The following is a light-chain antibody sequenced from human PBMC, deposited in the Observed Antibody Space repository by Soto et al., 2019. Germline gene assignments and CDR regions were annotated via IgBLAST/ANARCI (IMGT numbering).Light chain of an antibody. Sequence: EIVLTQSPATLSLSPGERATLSCRASQSVSSFLAWYQQKPGQAPRLLIYDASSRATGIPARFSGSGSGTDFTLTISSLEPEDFAVYHCQQRSNWPFTFGGGTKVEIK. J-gene: IGKJ4*01. CDR1: QSVSSF. CDR2: DAS. V-gene: IGKV3-11*01. CDR3: QQRSNWPFT.